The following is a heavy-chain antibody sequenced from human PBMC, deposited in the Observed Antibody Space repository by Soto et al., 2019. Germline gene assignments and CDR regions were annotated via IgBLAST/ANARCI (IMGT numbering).Heavy chain of an antibody. J-gene: IGHJ4*02. CDR1: GFTFDDYA. D-gene: IGHD6-19*01. Sequence: GGSLRLSCAASGFTFDDYAMHWVRQAPGKGLEWVSGISWNSGSIGYADSVKGRFTISRDNAKNSLYLQMNSLRAEDTALYYCAKGMGIAVAGDFDYWDQGTLVTVSS. V-gene: IGHV3-9*01. CDR2: ISWNSGSI. CDR3: AKGMGIAVAGDFDY.